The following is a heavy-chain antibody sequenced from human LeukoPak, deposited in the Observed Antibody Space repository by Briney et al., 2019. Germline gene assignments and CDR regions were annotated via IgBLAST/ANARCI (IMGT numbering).Heavy chain of an antibody. J-gene: IGHJ6*03. V-gene: IGHV4-61*02. CDR1: GGSISSGSYY. CDR2: IYTRGST. CDR3: ARDHRDSTYYYYYMDV. Sequence: SETLSLTCTVSGGSISSGSYYWSWIRQPAGKGLEWIGRIYTRGSTDYNPSLKSRVTISVDTSKNQFSLKLSSVTAADTAVYYCARDHRDSTYYYYYMDVWGKGTTVTVSS. D-gene: IGHD2-21*02.